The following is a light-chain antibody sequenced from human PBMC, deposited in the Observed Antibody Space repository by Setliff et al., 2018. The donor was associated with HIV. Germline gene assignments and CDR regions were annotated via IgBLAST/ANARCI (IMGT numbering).Light chain of an antibody. Sequence: QSVLTQPPSASGAPGQRVTISCTGSNSDIGAGYHVHWYQHLPGTAPKLLIYGNSNRPSGVPDRFSGSRSGTSASLAITGLQAEDEANYYCLSYDSGLMIFGRGTKVTVL. V-gene: IGLV1-40*01. CDR2: GNS. J-gene: IGLJ2*01. CDR3: LSYDSGLMI. CDR1: NSDIGAGYH.